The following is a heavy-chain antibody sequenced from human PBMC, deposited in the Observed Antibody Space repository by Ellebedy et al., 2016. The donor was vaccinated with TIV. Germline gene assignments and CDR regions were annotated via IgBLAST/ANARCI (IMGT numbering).Heavy chain of an antibody. CDR2: ISAYNGNT. CDR3: ARYCNSTTCSNWFDP. Sequence: AASVKVSCKASGYTFTSYGISWVRQAPGQGLEWMGWISAYNGNTNYAQKLQGRVTMTTDTSTSTAYMELRSLRSDDTAVYYCARYCNSTTCSNWFDPWGQGTLVTVSS. D-gene: IGHD2-2*01. CDR1: GYTFTSYG. J-gene: IGHJ5*02. V-gene: IGHV1-18*04.